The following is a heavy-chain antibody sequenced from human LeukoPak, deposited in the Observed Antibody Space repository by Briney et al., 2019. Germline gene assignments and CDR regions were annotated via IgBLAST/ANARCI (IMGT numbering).Heavy chain of an antibody. CDR3: AREGRGSGSYYRGQYYYYYYYMDV. J-gene: IGHJ6*03. Sequence: SETLSLTCTVSGGSINNYFWSWIRQPPGKGLECIAYIYYSDSTNYKPSLKSRVTVSVDTSKNQFSLKLSSVTAADTAVYYCAREGRGSGSYYRGQYYYYYYYMDVWGKGTTVTISS. CDR1: GGSINNYF. V-gene: IGHV4-59*01. CDR2: IYYSDST. D-gene: IGHD3-10*01.